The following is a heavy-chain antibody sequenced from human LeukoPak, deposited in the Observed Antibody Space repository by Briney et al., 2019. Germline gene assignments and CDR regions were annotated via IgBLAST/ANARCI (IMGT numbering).Heavy chain of an antibody. J-gene: IGHJ4*02. Sequence: PSETLSLTCTVSGGSISSSSYYWGWIRQPPGKGLEWNGSIYYSGSTYYNPSLKSRVTISVDTSKNQFSLKLSSVTAADTAVYYCARFIAVAGIYFDYWGQGTLVTVSS. CDR3: ARFIAVAGIYFDY. D-gene: IGHD6-19*01. CDR1: GGSISSSSYY. V-gene: IGHV4-39*01. CDR2: IYYSGST.